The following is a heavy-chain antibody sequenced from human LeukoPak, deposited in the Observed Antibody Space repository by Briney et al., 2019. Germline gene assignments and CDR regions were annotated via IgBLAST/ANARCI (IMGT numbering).Heavy chain of an antibody. D-gene: IGHD5/OR15-5a*01. CDR2: ISGSGYNT. CDR3: AKDLYERIPDV. V-gene: IGHV3-23*01. J-gene: IGHJ6*04. Sequence: GGSLRLSCAASGFTLSSYAMSWVRQAPGKGLEWVSTISGSGYNTYYADSVKGRCTISRDNSTNTLYLRVNSLRAGDTAIYYCAKDLYERIPDVWGKGTTVTVSS. CDR1: GFTLSSYA.